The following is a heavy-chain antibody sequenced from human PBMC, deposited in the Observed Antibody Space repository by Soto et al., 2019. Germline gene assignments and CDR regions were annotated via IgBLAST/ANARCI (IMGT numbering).Heavy chain of an antibody. V-gene: IGHV1-69*12. CDR2: IIPIFGTA. CDR1: GGTFSSYA. Sequence: QVQLVQSGAEVKKPGSSVKVSCKASGGTFSSYAISWVRQAPGQGLEWMGGIIPIFGTANYAQKFQGRVTITADESTSAAYIERSSLSSEDTAVYCCERSSRGWGEFDYWGQGSLVAVSS. CDR3: ERSSRGWGEFDY. D-gene: IGHD6-19*01. J-gene: IGHJ4*02.